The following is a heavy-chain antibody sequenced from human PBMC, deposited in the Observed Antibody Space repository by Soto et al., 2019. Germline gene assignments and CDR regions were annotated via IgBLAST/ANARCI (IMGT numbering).Heavy chain of an antibody. D-gene: IGHD1-26*01. J-gene: IGHJ4*02. CDR3: ASGTYGDY. V-gene: IGHV1-18*01. Sequence: QVHLVPSRAEVKKPGASVKVSCKASGYTFTSYGITWVRQAPGQGLEWMGWFSAHNGNTDYAQKLQGRVNVTRDTSASTAYMELTGLRSDDSAVYYCASGTYGDYWGQGALVTVSS. CDR2: FSAHNGNT. CDR1: GYTFTSYG.